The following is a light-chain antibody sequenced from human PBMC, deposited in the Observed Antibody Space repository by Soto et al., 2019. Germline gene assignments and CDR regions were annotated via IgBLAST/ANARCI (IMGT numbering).Light chain of an antibody. J-gene: IGKJ1*01. CDR2: GAS. Sequence: EIVLTQSPGTLSLSPGERATLSCRASQSVSSSYLAWYQQKPGQAPRLLIYGASSRATGIPDRFSGSGSGTDFTLTISRLEPEDFPVYYCQQYGSSPQTFGQGTQVEIK. CDR1: QSVSSSY. V-gene: IGKV3-20*01. CDR3: QQYGSSPQT.